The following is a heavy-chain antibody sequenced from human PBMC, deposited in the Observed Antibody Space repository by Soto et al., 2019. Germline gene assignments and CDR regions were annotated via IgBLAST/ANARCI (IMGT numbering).Heavy chain of an antibody. CDR1: GFTFSSYA. D-gene: IGHD4-17*01. V-gene: IGHV3-23*01. CDR3: AKARYGDGRGFDY. CDR2: TSGSGGST. J-gene: IGHJ4*02. Sequence: EVQLLESGGGLVQPGGSLRLYCAASGFTFSSYAMNWVRQAPGKGLEWVSVTSGSGGSTYSADSVKGRFTISRDNSKNTLYLQTNSLRAEDTAVYYCAKARYGDGRGFDYWGQGTLVTVSS.